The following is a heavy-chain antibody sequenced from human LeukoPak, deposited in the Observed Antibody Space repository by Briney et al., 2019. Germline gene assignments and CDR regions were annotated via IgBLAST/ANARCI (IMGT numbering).Heavy chain of an antibody. CDR2: IYYSGST. D-gene: IGHD3-3*01. CDR3: ARLRFLEWLPHPFDY. CDR1: GGSISTSDNY. J-gene: IGHJ4*02. V-gene: IGHV4-39*07. Sequence: SETLSLTCIVSGGSISTSDNYWGWIRQPPGKGLEWIGSIYYSGSTYYNPSLKSRVTISVDTSKNQFSLKLSSVTAADTAVYYCARLRFLEWLPHPFDYWGQGTLVTVSS.